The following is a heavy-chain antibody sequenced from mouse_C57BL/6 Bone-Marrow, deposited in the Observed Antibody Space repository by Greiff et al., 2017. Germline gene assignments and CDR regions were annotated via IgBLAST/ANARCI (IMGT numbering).Heavy chain of an antibody. V-gene: IGHV14-1*01. CDR3: TTFGMPYGNLRDY. CDR1: GFNIKDYY. J-gene: IGHJ2*01. Sequence: EVQLQQSGAELVRPGASVKLSCTASGFNIKDYYMHWVKQRPEQGLEWIGRIDPEDGDTEYAPKFPGKATMTADTSSNTAYLQLSSLTSEDTAVYYCTTFGMPYGNLRDYWGQGTTLTVSS. D-gene: IGHD2-1*01. CDR2: IDPEDGDT.